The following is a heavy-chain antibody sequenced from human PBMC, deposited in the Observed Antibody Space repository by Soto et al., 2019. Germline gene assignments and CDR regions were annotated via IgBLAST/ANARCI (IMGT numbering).Heavy chain of an antibody. D-gene: IGHD1-26*01. CDR3: ARRYGGNFDY. J-gene: IGHJ4*02. CDR1: GGSISSGGYS. V-gene: IGHV4-30-2*02. CDR2: IYHSGST. Sequence: SETLSLTCAVSGGSISSGGYSWSWIRQPPGKGLEWIGYIYHSGSTYYNPSLKSRVTISVDRSKNQFSLKLTSVTAADTAVYYCARRYGGNFDYWGQGTLVTVSS.